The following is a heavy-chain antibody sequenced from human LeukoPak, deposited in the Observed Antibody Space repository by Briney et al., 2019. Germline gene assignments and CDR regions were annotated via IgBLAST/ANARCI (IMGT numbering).Heavy chain of an antibody. V-gene: IGHV4-59*01. CDR2: IYYSGST. D-gene: IGHD5-24*01. CDR1: GGSISSYY. J-gene: IGHJ4*02. Sequence: SETLSLTCTVSGGSISSYYWSWIRQPPGKGLEWIGYIYYSGSTNHNPSLKSRVTISVDTSKNQFSLKLSSVTAADTAVYYCASQMATNDYWGQGTLVTVSS. CDR3: ASQMATNDY.